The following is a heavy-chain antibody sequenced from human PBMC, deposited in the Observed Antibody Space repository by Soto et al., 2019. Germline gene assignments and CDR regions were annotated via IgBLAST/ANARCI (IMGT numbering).Heavy chain of an antibody. CDR2: NNPLNGNT. D-gene: IGHD3-10*01. CDR3: ARQMVRAVDWFDP. CDR1: GYPFTDYA. Sequence: QVQLVQSGAEVKKPGASVKVSCKASGYPFTDYAIHWVRQAPGQRPEWMGWNNPLNGNTKYSQTFRGRVTISRDTSPTTAYMELRGLRSEDTVVYYCARQMVRAVDWFDPWGQGTLVTVSS. J-gene: IGHJ5*02. V-gene: IGHV1-3*01.